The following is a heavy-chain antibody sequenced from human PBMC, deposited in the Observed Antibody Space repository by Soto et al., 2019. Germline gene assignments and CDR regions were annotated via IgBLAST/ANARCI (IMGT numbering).Heavy chain of an antibody. D-gene: IGHD2-21*02. CDR1: GNTFNAYW. CDR2: IFPGDSDT. CDR3: ARASVVVTTIPSAFDV. Sequence: GESLKISCTVSGNTFNAYWIGWVRQMPGKGLEWVGIIFPGDSDTRYSPSFQGQVTISVDKSINTAYLQWSSLTASDTAIYFCARASVVVTTIPSAFDVWGQGTVVTVSS. V-gene: IGHV5-51*01. J-gene: IGHJ3*01.